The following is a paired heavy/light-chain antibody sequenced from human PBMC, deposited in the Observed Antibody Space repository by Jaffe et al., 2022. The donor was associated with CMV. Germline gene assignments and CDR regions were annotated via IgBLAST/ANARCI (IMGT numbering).Light chain of an antibody. CDR1: SSNIGAGYD. CDR2: GNS. V-gene: IGLV1-40*01. J-gene: IGLJ3*02. Sequence: QSVLTQPPSVSGAPGQRVTISCTGSSSNIGAGYDVHWYQQLPGTAPKLLIYGNSNRPSGVPDRFSGSKSGTSASLAITGLQAEDEADYYCQSYDSSLSGNWVFGGGTKLTVL. CDR3: QSYDSSLSGNWV.
Heavy chain of an antibody. Sequence: QLQLQESGPGLVKPSETLSLTCTVSGGSISSSSYYWGWIRQPPGKGLEWIGSIYYSGSTYYNPSLKSRVTISVDTSKNQFSLKLSSVTAADTAVYYCARPTYYYDSSGYRTPYWYFDLWGRGTLVTVSS. J-gene: IGHJ2*01. V-gene: IGHV4-39*01. CDR3: ARPTYYYDSSGYRTPYWYFDL. CDR2: IYYSGST. D-gene: IGHD3-22*01. CDR1: GGSISSSSYY.